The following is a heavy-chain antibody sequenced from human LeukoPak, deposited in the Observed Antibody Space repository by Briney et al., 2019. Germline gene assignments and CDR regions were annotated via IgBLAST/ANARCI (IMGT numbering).Heavy chain of an antibody. CDR3: ARGHDSSGYYYEDAFDI. Sequence: RPSETLSLSCTVSGGSISSYYWSWIRQPAGKGLEWIGRIYTSGSTNYNPSLKSRVTMSVDTSKNQFSLKLSSVTAADTAVYYCARGHDSSGYYYEDAFDIWGQGTMVTVSS. CDR2: IYTSGST. D-gene: IGHD3-22*01. J-gene: IGHJ3*02. CDR1: GGSISSYY. V-gene: IGHV4-4*07.